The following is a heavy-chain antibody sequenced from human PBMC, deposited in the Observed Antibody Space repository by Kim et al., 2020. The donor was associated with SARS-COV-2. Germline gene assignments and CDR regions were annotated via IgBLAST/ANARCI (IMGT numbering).Heavy chain of an antibody. D-gene: IGHD3-10*01. CDR1: GGTFSSYT. Sequence: SVKVSCKASGGTFSSYTISWVRQAPGQGLEWMGRIIPILGIANYPQKFQGRVPITADKSTSTAYMELRSLRSEDTAVYYCARGWGILYYGSGSSVTSNWFDPWGQGTLVTVSS. J-gene: IGHJ5*02. CDR3: ARGWGILYYGSGSSVTSNWFDP. V-gene: IGHV1-69*02. CDR2: IIPILGIA.